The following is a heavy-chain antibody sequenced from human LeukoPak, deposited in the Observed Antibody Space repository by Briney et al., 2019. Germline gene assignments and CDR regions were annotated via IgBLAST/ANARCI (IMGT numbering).Heavy chain of an antibody. Sequence: SETLSLTCTVSGGSISSGGYYWSWIRQHPGKGLEWIGYIYYSGSTYYNPSLKSRVTISVDTSKNQFSLKLSSVTAADTAVYYCARGMGHDDSSGYASYFDYWGQGTLVTVSS. V-gene: IGHV4-31*03. D-gene: IGHD3-22*01. CDR1: GGSISSGGYY. CDR2: IYYSGST. CDR3: ARGMGHDDSSGYASYFDY. J-gene: IGHJ4*02.